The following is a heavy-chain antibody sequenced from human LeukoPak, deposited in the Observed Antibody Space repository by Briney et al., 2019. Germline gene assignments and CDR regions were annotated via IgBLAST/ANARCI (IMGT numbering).Heavy chain of an antibody. CDR3: AKKGEEYGDYGAFDY. D-gene: IGHD4-17*01. Sequence: GVSLRLSCAAAGFTFSSYGMHWVRQAPGKGLVWVAFIRYDGSNKYYADSVKGRFTISRDNSKNTLYLQMNSLRAEYTAVYYCAKKGEEYGDYGAFDYWGQGTRVTVSS. CDR2: IRYDGSNK. V-gene: IGHV3-30*02. CDR1: GFTFSSYG. J-gene: IGHJ4*02.